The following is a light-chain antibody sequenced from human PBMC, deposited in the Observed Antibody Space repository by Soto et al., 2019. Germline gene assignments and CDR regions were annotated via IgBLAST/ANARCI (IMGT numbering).Light chain of an antibody. Sequence: QPVLTQPPSVSGAPGQRVTISCTGRSSNIGAGYDVHWYQQLPGTAPKLLIFLSTNRPSGVPDRFSGSKSGTSASLAIPGLQAEDEADYYCQSYDSSLRGVVFGGGTKLTVL. J-gene: IGLJ2*01. CDR3: QSYDSSLRGVV. CDR1: SSNIGAGYD. V-gene: IGLV1-40*01. CDR2: LST.